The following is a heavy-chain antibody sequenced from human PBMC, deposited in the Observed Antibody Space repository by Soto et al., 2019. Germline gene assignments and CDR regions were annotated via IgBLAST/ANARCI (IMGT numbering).Heavy chain of an antibody. Sequence: HPGGSLRLSCSTSGFTFGDYGVTWFRQAPGKGLEWVGLIRSKSYGKTTEYAASATDRFTISRDDSKRIAYLQMNSLKADDTAVYYCTRERWDYGDPTWYFDLWGRGTLVTVSS. CDR3: TRERWDYGDPTWYFDL. V-gene: IGHV3-49*03. J-gene: IGHJ2*01. CDR1: GFTFGDYG. CDR2: IRSKSYGKTT. D-gene: IGHD4-17*01.